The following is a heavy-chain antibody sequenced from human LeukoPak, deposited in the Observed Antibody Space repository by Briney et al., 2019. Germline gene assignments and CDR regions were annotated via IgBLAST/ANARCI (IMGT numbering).Heavy chain of an antibody. V-gene: IGHV4-34*01. CDR2: INHSGST. D-gene: IGHD4-17*01. J-gene: IGHJ6*03. CDR1: GGSFSGYY. CDR3: ARDGNGDYAYYYYMDV. Sequence: ETLSLTCAVYGGSFSGYYWSWIRQPPGKGLEWIGEINHSGSTNYNPSLKSRVTISVDTSKNQFSLKLSSVTAADTAVYYCARDGNGDYAYYYYMDVWGKGTTVTVSS.